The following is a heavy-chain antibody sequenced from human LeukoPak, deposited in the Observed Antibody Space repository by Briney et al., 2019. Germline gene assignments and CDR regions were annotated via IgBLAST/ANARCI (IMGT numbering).Heavy chain of an antibody. V-gene: IGHV4-61*01. J-gene: IGHJ4*02. CDR2: IYYSGST. CDR1: GGSISSGSYY. D-gene: IGHD5-18*01. Sequence: SETLSLTCTVSGGSISSGSYYWGWIRQPPGQGLEWIRYIYYSGSTNLNPSLKSRVTISIDTSKSQFSLRLSSVTAADTAVYYCARVVDSAMVTPFDYWGQGTLVAVSS. CDR3: ARVVDSAMVTPFDY.